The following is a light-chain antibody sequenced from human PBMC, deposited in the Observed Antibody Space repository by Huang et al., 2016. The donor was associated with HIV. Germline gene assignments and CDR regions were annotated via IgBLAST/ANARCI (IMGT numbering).Light chain of an antibody. CDR1: HSVSSNF. CDR2: GAS. Sequence: EIVLTQSPDTLSLSPGERATLSCRASHSVSSNFLAWYQQKPGQSPRLLIYGASRRSTGIPDMFSGSVSGTDFTLTITRLEPEDFAVYYCQQYGGSPLFTFGPGTKVDIK. V-gene: IGKV3-20*01. CDR3: QQYGGSPLFT. J-gene: IGKJ3*01.